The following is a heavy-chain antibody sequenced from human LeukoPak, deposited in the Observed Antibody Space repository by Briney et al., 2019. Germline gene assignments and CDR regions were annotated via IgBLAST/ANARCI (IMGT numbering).Heavy chain of an antibody. D-gene: IGHD1-26*01. Sequence: GGSLRLSCAASGFTFSSNAMSWARRAPGKGLEWVSGISSSGSGGNTYYADSVKGRFTISRDSSKNTLFLQMNTLRAEDTAIYYCAKDRTGGASYWYFDLWGRGTLVTVSS. CDR3: AKDRTGGASYWYFDL. CDR1: GFTFSSNA. CDR2: ISSSGSGGNT. V-gene: IGHV3-23*01. J-gene: IGHJ2*01.